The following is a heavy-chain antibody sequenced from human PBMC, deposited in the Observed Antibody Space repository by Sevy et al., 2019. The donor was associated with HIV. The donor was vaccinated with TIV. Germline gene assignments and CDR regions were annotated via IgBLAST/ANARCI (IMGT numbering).Heavy chain of an antibody. CDR1: GFTFSDYY. CDR2: ISNSGNTR. J-gene: IGHJ4*02. Sequence: GGSLRLSCAASGFTFSDYYMTWIRQAPGKGLDWVSYISNSGNTRKYADSVKGRFTISRDNAKNSLYLQMNSLRAEDTAVYYCARETSSSRGDLDYWGQGTLVTVSS. CDR3: ARETSSSRGDLDY. D-gene: IGHD6-19*01. V-gene: IGHV3-11*01.